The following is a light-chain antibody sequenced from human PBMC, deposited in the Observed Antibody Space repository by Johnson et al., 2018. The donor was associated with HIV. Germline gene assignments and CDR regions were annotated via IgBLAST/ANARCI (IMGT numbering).Light chain of an antibody. V-gene: IGLV1-51*01. J-gene: IGLJ1*01. Sequence: QSVLTQPPSVSAAPGQKVTISCSGTYSNIGNNYVSWYQQVPGTAPKLLIFDNNKRPSGIPDRFSGSKSGTSATLGITGLQTGDEADYYCGTWDSSLSGGVFGSGTKVTVL. CDR1: YSNIGNNY. CDR2: DNN. CDR3: GTWDSSLSGGV.